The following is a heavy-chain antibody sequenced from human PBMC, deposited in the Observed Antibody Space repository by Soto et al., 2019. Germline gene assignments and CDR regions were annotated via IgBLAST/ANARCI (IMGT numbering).Heavy chain of an antibody. V-gene: IGHV1-18*01. CDR3: AKNGQPPYYYYGLDV. Sequence: QGQLVQSGAEVKKPGASVKVSCKASGYTFTRYGISWVRQAPGQGLEWMGWISGYNGDTKYAQKFQGRVTMTIDTSTTTAFMELGSLTSDDTAVYYCAKNGQPPYYYYGLDVWGQGTTVTVSS. CDR2: ISGYNGDT. CDR1: GYTFTRYG. D-gene: IGHD2-8*01. J-gene: IGHJ6*02.